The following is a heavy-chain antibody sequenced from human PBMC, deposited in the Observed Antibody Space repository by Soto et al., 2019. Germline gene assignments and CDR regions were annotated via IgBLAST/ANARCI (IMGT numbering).Heavy chain of an antibody. CDR3: VKDESINWYSGHFRH. Sequence: EVQLVESGGGLVQPGRSLRLSCAASGFTFDEYAMHWVRQVPGKGLEWVSGINWNSGSIGYADSVKGRFAISRDNAKNSLHLQMNSLRAEDTASYYCVKDESINWYSGHFRHWGQGTLVTVSS. CDR2: INWNSGSI. J-gene: IGHJ1*01. V-gene: IGHV3-9*01. D-gene: IGHD6-13*01. CDR1: GFTFDEYA.